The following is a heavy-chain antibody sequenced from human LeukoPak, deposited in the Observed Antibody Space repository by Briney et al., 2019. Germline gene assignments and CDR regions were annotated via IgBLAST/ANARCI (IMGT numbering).Heavy chain of an antibody. D-gene: IGHD3-22*01. Sequence: PGGSLRLSCAASGFRFGGYGMHWVRQAPGKGLQWVAHIRYDGSNKYYADSVKGRFTISRDNSKNTLHLEMNNLRAEDTAIYYCAKDRPNYYDSSGHYYRRDGDYWGQGTLVTVSS. CDR3: AKDRPNYYDSSGHYYRRDGDY. J-gene: IGHJ4*02. V-gene: IGHV3-30*02. CDR1: GFRFGGYG. CDR2: IRYDGSNK.